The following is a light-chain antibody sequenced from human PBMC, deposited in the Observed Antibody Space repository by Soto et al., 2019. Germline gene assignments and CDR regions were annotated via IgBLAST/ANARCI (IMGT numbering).Light chain of an antibody. V-gene: IGLV2-14*01. J-gene: IGLJ3*02. CDR3: SSYTTISTLEV. CDR2: EVS. Sequence: QSVLTQPASVSGSPGQSITISCTGTSSGVGGYNYVSWYQQHPGKAPKLMIYEVSNRPSGVSNRFSGSKSGNTASLTISGLQAEDEADYYCSSYTTISTLEVFGGGPKVTVL. CDR1: SSGVGGYNY.